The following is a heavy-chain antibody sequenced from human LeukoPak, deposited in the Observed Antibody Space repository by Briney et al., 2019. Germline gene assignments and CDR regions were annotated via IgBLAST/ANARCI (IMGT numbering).Heavy chain of an antibody. CDR3: ARRDSSGWYVDY. Sequence: PGGSLRLSCAASGFTFSGFWMSWVRQAPGKGLEWVAFISYDGSNKYYADSVKGRFTISRDNSKNTLYLQMNSLRPDDTSVFYCARRDSSGWYVDYWGQGILVTVSS. J-gene: IGHJ4*02. CDR2: ISYDGSNK. D-gene: IGHD6-19*01. V-gene: IGHV3-30*03. CDR1: GFTFSGFW.